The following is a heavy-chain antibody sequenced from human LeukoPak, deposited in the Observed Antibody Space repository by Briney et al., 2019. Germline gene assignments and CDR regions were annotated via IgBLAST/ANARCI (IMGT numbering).Heavy chain of an antibody. Sequence: GGSLRLSCAASGFTFSSYAMSWVRQAPGKGLEWVSAISGSGGSTYYADSVKGRFTISRDNSKNTLYLQMNSLRAEDTAVYYCAKGVSYHPDSSGWGIDYWGQGTLVTVSS. J-gene: IGHJ4*02. CDR1: GFTFSSYA. CDR2: ISGSGGST. V-gene: IGHV3-23*01. D-gene: IGHD6-25*01. CDR3: AKGVSYHPDSSGWGIDY.